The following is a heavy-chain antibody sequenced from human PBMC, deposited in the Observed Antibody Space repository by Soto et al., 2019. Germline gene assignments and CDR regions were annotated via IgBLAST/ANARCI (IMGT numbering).Heavy chain of an antibody. CDR1: GYPFTTYY. V-gene: IGHV1-46*01. J-gene: IGHJ3*01. D-gene: IGHD3-10*01. CDR3: ARANYGSGTVFAAFDF. Sequence: ASVKVSCKISGYPFTTYYIHWVRQAPGQGLEWMGTINPSGGATNFPQRFQGGVAMSRDTSTSTVYTHLSSLRSEDTAVYYCARANYGSGTVFAAFDFRGKGTMVTDSS. CDR2: INPSGGAT.